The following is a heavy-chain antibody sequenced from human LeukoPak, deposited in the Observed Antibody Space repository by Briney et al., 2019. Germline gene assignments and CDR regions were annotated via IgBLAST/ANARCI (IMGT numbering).Heavy chain of an antibody. J-gene: IGHJ4*02. CDR3: AKDLYYYDSSGYSYYFDS. Sequence: GGSLRLSCAASGFTFSSCAMSWVRQAPGKGLEWVSAISGSGGSTYYADSVKGRFTISRDNSKNTLYLQMNSLRAEDTAVYYCAKDLYYYDSSGYSYYFDSWGQGTLVTVSS. D-gene: IGHD3-22*01. CDR1: GFTFSSCA. V-gene: IGHV3-23*01. CDR2: ISGSGGST.